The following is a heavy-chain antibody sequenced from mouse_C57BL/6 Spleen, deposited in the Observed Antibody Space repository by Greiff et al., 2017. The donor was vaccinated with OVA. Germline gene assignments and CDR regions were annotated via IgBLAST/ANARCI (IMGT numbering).Heavy chain of an antibody. CDR3: ARGISIYYDYDGCAY. J-gene: IGHJ3*01. D-gene: IGHD2-4*01. V-gene: IGHV1-50*01. CDR1: GYTFTSYW. Sequence: QVQLQQSGAELVKPGASVKLSCKASGYTFTSYWMQWVKQRPGQGLEWIGEIDPSDSYTNYNQKFKGKATLTVDTSSSTAYMQLSSLTSEDSAVYYCARGISIYYDYDGCAYWGQGTLVTVSA. CDR2: IDPSDSYT.